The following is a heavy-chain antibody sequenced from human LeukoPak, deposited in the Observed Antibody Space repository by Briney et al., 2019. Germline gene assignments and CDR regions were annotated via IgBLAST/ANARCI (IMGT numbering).Heavy chain of an antibody. CDR1: GFTFSNYW. CDR2: IKQDAGVT. V-gene: IGHV3-7*01. CDR3: TRIGYSSSSTGY. D-gene: IGHD6-6*01. J-gene: IGHJ4*02. Sequence: PGGSLRLSCAASGFTFSNYWMSWVRQAPGKGLEWVANIKQDAGVTHYTDSLKGRFTISRDNAKNSLYLQMNSLRAEDTAVYYCTRIGYSSSSTGYWGQGTLVTVSS.